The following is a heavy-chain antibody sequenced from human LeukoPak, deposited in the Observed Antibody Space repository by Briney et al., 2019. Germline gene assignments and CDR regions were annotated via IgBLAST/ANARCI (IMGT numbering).Heavy chain of an antibody. D-gene: IGHD3-22*01. CDR3: ARLTRTYYYDSSGILDY. Sequence: SETLSLTCIVSGGSISSSSYYWGWIRQPPGKGLEWIGNIYYSGSTYYNPSLKSRVTISVDTSKNQFSLKLSSVTAADTAVYYCARLTRTYYYDSSGILDYWGQGTLVTVSS. V-gene: IGHV4-39*07. J-gene: IGHJ4*02. CDR2: IYYSGST. CDR1: GGSISSSSYY.